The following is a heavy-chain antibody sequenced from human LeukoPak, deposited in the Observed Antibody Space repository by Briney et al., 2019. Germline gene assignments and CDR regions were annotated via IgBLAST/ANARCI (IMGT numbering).Heavy chain of an antibody. CDR2: ISWDGGST. D-gene: IGHD4-17*01. CDR1: GFTFDDYT. Sequence: GGSLRLSCAASGFTFDDYTMHWVRQAPGKGLEWVSLISWDGGSTYYADSVKGRFTISRDNSKNTLYLRMNSLRAEDTAVYYCAKQTGRKTVKAFDIWGQGTRVTVSS. V-gene: IGHV3-43*01. CDR3: AKQTGRKTVKAFDI. J-gene: IGHJ3*02.